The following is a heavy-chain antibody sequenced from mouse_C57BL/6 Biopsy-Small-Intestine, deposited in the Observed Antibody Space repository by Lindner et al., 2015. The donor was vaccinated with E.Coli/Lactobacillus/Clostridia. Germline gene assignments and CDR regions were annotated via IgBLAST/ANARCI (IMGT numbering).Heavy chain of an antibody. D-gene: IGHD2-2*01. CDR1: GYSFTGYF. Sequence: VQLQESGPELVKPGDSVKISCKASGYSFTGYFMNWVMQSHGKSLEWIGRINPYNGDTFYNQKFKGKATLTVDKSSSTAHMELRSLTSEDSAVYYCAREGYDVNFDVWGTGTTVTVSS. CDR2: INPYNGDT. CDR3: AREGYDVNFDV. J-gene: IGHJ1*03. V-gene: IGHV1-20*01.